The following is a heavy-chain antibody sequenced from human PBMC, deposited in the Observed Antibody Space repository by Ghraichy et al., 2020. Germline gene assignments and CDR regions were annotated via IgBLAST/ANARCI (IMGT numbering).Heavy chain of an antibody. Sequence: GVLRLSCSASGFIFSNYGMSWVRQVPGKGLEWVASITGRGDSENYTDSVKGRFTISRDNSKNTLYLQLNSLRDEDTGIFYCAKDVGQQWLEYYFDQWGQGTLVTVSS. CDR2: ITGRGDSE. J-gene: IGHJ4*02. V-gene: IGHV3-23*01. D-gene: IGHD6-19*01. CDR1: GFIFSNYG. CDR3: AKDVGQQWLEYYFDQ.